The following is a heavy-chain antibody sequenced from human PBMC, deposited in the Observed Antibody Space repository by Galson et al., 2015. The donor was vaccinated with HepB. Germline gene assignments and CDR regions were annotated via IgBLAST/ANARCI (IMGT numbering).Heavy chain of an antibody. CDR3: AAQVPAAMGPDDY. V-gene: IGHV1-2*04. Sequence: SVKVSCKASGYTFTGYYMHWVRQAPGQGLEWMGWINPNSGGTNYAQKFQGWVTMTRDTSISTAYMELGRLRSDDTAVYYCAAQVPAAMGPDDYWGQGTLVTVSS. CDR2: INPNSGGT. D-gene: IGHD2-2*01. CDR1: GYTFTGYY. J-gene: IGHJ4*02.